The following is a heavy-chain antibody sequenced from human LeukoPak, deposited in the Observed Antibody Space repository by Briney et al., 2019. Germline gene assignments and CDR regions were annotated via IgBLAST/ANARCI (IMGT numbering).Heavy chain of an antibody. CDR3: ATRRTAGTPFDY. J-gene: IGHJ4*02. D-gene: IGHD1-1*01. CDR1: GYTLTELS. Sequence: ASVKVSCKVSGYTLTELSMHWVRQAPGKGLEWTGGFDPEDGETIYAQKFQGRVTMTEDTSTDTAYMELSSLRSEDTAVYYCATRRTAGTPFDYWGQGTLVTVSS. CDR2: FDPEDGET. V-gene: IGHV1-24*01.